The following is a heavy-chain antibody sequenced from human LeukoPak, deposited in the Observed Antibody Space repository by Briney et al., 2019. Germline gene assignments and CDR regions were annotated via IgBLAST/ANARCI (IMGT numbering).Heavy chain of an antibody. CDR2: ITGGHYAT. CDR1: GFSFSSFA. CDR3: TKDPNGDYIGAFDP. Sequence: GGSLRLSCAASGFSFSSFAMTWVRQAPGKGLEWVSSITGGHYATYNTDSVKGRFTISRNNAKNTLYLQMNSLRADDTAVYYCTKDPNGDYIGAFDPWGQGTLVTVSS. D-gene: IGHD4-17*01. J-gene: IGHJ5*02. V-gene: IGHV3-23*01.